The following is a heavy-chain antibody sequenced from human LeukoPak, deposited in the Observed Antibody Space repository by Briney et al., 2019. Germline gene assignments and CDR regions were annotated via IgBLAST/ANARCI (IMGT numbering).Heavy chain of an antibody. CDR2: ISYDGSNK. V-gene: IGHV3-30*18. Sequence: SGGSLRLSCAASGFTFSSYGMHWVRQAPGKGLEWVAVISYDGSNKYYADSVKGRFTISRDNSKNTLYLQMNSLRAEDTAVYYCAKDTDYYDSSGDAFDIWGQGTMVTVSS. CDR3: AKDTDYYDSSGDAFDI. J-gene: IGHJ3*02. D-gene: IGHD3-22*01. CDR1: GFTFSSYG.